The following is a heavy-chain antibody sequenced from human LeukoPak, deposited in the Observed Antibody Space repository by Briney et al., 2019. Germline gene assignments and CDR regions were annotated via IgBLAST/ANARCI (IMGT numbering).Heavy chain of an antibody. CDR3: ARHRAYSSSSPFDY. D-gene: IGHD6-6*01. Sequence: PSETLSLTCSVSGGPISSLYWSWIRQPPGKGLEWIGYIYYTGSTNYNPSLKSRVTMFVDMSKNQFSLRLSSVTAADTAVYYCARHRAYSSSSPFDYWGQGTLATVSS. J-gene: IGHJ4*02. CDR1: GGPISSLY. CDR2: IYYTGST. V-gene: IGHV4-59*08.